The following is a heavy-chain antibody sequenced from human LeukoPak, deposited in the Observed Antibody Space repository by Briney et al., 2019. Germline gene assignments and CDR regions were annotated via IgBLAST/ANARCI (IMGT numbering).Heavy chain of an antibody. CDR2: IQEDGSEK. CDR3: AREVLYYYDSSGYGNWFDP. J-gene: IGHJ5*02. V-gene: IGHV3-7*01. D-gene: IGHD3-22*01. Sequence: GGSLRLSCAASGFTFSSYWMSWVRQAPGKGLEWVANIQEDGSEKYDVDSVKGRFTISRDNAKNSLYLQMNSLRAEETAVYYCAREVLYYYDSSGYGNWFDPWGQGTLVTVSS. CDR1: GFTFSSYW.